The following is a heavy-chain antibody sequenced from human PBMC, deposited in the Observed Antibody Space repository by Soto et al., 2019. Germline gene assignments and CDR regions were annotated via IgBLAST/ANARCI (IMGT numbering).Heavy chain of an antibody. CDR1: GASISIGTC. Sequence: QVQLQESGPGLVKPSGTLSLPWVVSGASISIGTCWIWVGRSPGKGLWWIGKIYLVGDTNYNPSLKSRVTXXVXRXXNRFSLSLTSLTAADTAVYYCAREAALVVRGAFDSWGHGTLVTVSS. D-gene: IGHD3-10*01. J-gene: IGHJ4*01. V-gene: IGHV4-4*02. CDR3: AREAALVVRGAFDS. CDR2: IYLVGDT.